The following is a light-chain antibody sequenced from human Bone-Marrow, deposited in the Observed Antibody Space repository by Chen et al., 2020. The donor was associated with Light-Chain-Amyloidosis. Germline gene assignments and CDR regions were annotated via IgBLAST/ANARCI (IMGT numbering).Light chain of an antibody. CDR1: QAISSY. Sequence: DIQLTQSPSFLSASVGDRVTITCRATQAISSYLAWYQQKPGKAPELLIYAAPTLQSDVPSRFSGSGSGPEFTLTISNLQPEDFATYYCQQLASYPLTFGGGTKVEI. CDR3: QQLASYPLT. J-gene: IGKJ4*01. V-gene: IGKV1-9*01. CDR2: AAP.